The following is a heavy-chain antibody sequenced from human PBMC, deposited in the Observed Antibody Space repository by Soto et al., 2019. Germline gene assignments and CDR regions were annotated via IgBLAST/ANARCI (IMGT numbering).Heavy chain of an antibody. Sequence: QVQLVQSGAEVKKPGSSVKVSCKASGGTFSSYAISWVRQAHGQGLEWLGNIIPIFGTANYAQKFQGRVTITADESTSTAYMELSSLRSEDTAVYYCARTERNDDFWSGYPNYYYYGMDVWGQGTTVTVSS. J-gene: IGHJ6*02. V-gene: IGHV1-69*18. CDR1: GGTFSSYA. CDR3: ARTERNDDFWSGYPNYYYYGMDV. CDR2: IIPIFGTA. D-gene: IGHD3-3*01.